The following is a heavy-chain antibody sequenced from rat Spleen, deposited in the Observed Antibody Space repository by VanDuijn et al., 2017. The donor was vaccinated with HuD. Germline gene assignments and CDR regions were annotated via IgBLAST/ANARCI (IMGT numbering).Heavy chain of an antibody. V-gene: IGHV2-43*01. CDR2: IWSGGST. D-gene: IGHD1-7*01. Sequence: QVQLKESGPGLVQPSQTLSLTCTVSGFSLTSYHVSWVRQPPGKGPEWMGVIWSGGSTDYNSALKSRLSISRDTSKNQVFLKMNSLQSEDTTTYYCARDGGMYPYGVMDAWGQGASVTVSS. CDR3: ARDGGMYPYGVMDA. CDR1: GFSLTSYH. J-gene: IGHJ4*01.